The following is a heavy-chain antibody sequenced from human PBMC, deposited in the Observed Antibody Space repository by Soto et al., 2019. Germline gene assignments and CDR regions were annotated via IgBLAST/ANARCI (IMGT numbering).Heavy chain of an antibody. V-gene: IGHV3-33*01. CDR3: ARDPGRDSPIDY. D-gene: IGHD3-22*01. CDR1: GFTLSDYG. CDR2: IWHDGGEK. Sequence: QVQLVESGGGVVQPGRSLRLSCTASGFTLSDYGMHWVRQAPGKGLEWVAVIWHDGGEKYYADSVTGRFTISRDNSKNSVHLQIDSLGTEDTALYYCARDPGRDSPIDYWGHGPLVTVSS. J-gene: IGHJ4*01.